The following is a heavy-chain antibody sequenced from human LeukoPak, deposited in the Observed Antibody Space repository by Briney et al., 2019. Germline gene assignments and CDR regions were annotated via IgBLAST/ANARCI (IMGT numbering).Heavy chain of an antibody. V-gene: IGHV3-30-3*01. D-gene: IGHD2-2*01. J-gene: IGHJ4*02. CDR3: ARDPEYQLLYYFDY. Sequence: GRYLRLSCSASAFTFSSSAMHWVRQAPGKGLEWVAVISFDGSNKYYADSVKGRFTISRDNSKNTLYLQMNSLRAEDTAVYYCARDPEYQLLYYFDYWGQGTLVTVSS. CDR2: ISFDGSNK. CDR1: AFTFSSSA.